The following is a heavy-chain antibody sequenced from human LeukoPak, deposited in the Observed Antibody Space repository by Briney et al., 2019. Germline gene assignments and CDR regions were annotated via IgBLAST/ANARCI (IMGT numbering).Heavy chain of an antibody. D-gene: IGHD3-22*01. V-gene: IGHV4-59*01. Sequence: SETLSLTCTVSGGSISSYYWSWIRQPPGKGLEWVGYIYYSGSTNYNPSLKSRVTISVDTSKNQFSLKLSSVTAADTAVYYCARVSPPSCLFDSSGQCGYYFDYWGQGTLVTVSS. CDR1: GGSISSYY. CDR2: IYYSGST. CDR3: ARVSPPSCLFDSSGQCGYYFDY. J-gene: IGHJ4*02.